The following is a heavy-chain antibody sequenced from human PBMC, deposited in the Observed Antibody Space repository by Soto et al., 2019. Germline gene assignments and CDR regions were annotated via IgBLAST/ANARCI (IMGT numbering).Heavy chain of an antibody. CDR2: TNAGNGNT. Sequence: ASVKVSCKASGYTFTSYAMHWVRQAPGQRLEWMGWTNAGNGNTKYSQKFQGRVTITRDTSASTAYMELSSLRSEDTAVYYCARVDYSSSWYDWFDPWGQGTLDTVSS. J-gene: IGHJ5*02. D-gene: IGHD6-13*01. CDR3: ARVDYSSSWYDWFDP. V-gene: IGHV1-3*01. CDR1: GYTFTSYA.